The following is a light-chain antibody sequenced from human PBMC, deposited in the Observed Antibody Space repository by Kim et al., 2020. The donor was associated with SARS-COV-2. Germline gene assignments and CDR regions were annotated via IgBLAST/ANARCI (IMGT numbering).Light chain of an antibody. CDR3: QVCHSSDHPEV. V-gene: IGLV3-21*01. CDR1: NIGNKT. Sequence: SYELTQPPSVSVAPGKTARITCGGNNIGNKTVHWCQQKPGQAPVLVIYCDSGRPSGIPERFSGSNSGNTATLTVSRVEAGDEADYYCQVCHSSDHPEVFGGGTQLTVL. J-gene: IGLJ3*02. CDR2: CDS.